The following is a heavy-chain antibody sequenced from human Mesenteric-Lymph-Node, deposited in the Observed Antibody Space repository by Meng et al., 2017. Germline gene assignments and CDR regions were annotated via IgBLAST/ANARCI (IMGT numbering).Heavy chain of an antibody. CDR1: GGSFSGYY. Sequence: VQLQRVGAGLLKPSETLSLTCAVYGGSFSGYYWSWVRQAPGKRLEWVSGISDSGGNTYYADSVKGRFTISRDNSKNTLYLQMTSLRAEDTAVYFCARRPIDINTFRFYFDYWGQGTLVTVSS. J-gene: IGHJ4*02. D-gene: IGHD5-18*01. CDR2: ISDSGGNT. V-gene: IGHV3-23*01. CDR3: ARRPIDINTFRFYFDY.